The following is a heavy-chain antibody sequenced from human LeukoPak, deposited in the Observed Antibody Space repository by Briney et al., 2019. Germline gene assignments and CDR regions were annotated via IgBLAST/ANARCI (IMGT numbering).Heavy chain of an antibody. CDR3: ARAFVPAAIVY. CDR1: GVSISSGDYY. V-gene: IGHV4-30-4*08. Sequence: PSETLSLTCTVSGVSISSGDYYWSWLRQPPGKGLEWIGYIYYSGSTYYNPSLKSRVTISVDTSKNQFSLKLSSVTAADTAVYYCARAFVPAAIVYWGQGTLVTVSS. CDR2: IYYSGST. J-gene: IGHJ4*02. D-gene: IGHD2-2*01.